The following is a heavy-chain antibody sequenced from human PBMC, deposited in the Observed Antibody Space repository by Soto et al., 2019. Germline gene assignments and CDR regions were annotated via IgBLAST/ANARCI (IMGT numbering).Heavy chain of an antibody. D-gene: IGHD4-17*01. CDR1: GGSFSGYY. V-gene: IGHV4-34*01. J-gene: IGHJ4*02. CDR2: INHSGST. CDR3: ASRRHYGDAYRPFDY. Sequence: SETLSLTCAVYGGSFSGYYWSWIRQPPGKGLEWIGEINHSGSTNYNPSLKSRVTISVDTSKNQFSLKLSSVTAADTAVYYCASRRHYGDAYRPFDYWGQGTLVTVSS.